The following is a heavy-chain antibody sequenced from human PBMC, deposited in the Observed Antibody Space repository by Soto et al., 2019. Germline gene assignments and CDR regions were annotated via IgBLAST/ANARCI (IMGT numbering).Heavy chain of an antibody. Sequence: EVQLVQSGAEVKKPGESLKISCKGSGYSFTSYWIGWVRQMPGKGLEWMGIIYPGDSDTRYSPSFQGQVTISADKSISTPYLPWLSLKPSDPAMYSCATTTHIVVMRPSSFDYWGQGTLVTVSS. CDR2: IYPGDSDT. CDR3: ATTTHIVVMRPSSFDY. CDR1: GYSFTSYW. D-gene: IGHD2-15*01. J-gene: IGHJ4*02. V-gene: IGHV5-51*03.